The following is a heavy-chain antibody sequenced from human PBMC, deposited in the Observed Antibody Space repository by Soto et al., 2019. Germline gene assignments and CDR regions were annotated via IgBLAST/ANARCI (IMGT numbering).Heavy chain of an antibody. CDR1: GGSISGSY. Sequence: SETLSLTCSVSGGSISGSYWSWIRQSPGKGLEWLGYVYYTGSTNYSPSLRSRVSISVDTSKNEFSLRLSSVTAADTAVYFCARSVAVPGAHIDYWGQGTQVTASS. J-gene: IGHJ4*02. V-gene: IGHV4-59*01. D-gene: IGHD6-19*01. CDR3: ARSVAVPGAHIDY. CDR2: VYYTGST.